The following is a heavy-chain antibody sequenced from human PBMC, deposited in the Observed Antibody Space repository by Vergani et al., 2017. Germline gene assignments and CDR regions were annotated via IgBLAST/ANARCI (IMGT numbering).Heavy chain of an antibody. D-gene: IGHD3-9*01. V-gene: IGHV3-49*04. Sequence: EVHLVESGGGLVQPGRSLRLSCSGSGFTLGDYAMTWVRQAPGKGLEWAAFIWSKPYGGTTEYAASVKGRFTISRDDSKSIAYLQMSSLKAEDTAVYYCARVPIHYYDILTGYLYYYYGMDVWGQGTTVTVSS. J-gene: IGHJ6*02. CDR2: IWSKPYGGTT. CDR1: GFTLGDYA. CDR3: ARVPIHYYDILTGYLYYYYGMDV.